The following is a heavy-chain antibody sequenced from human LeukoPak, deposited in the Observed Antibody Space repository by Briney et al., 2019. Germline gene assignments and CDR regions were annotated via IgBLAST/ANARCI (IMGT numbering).Heavy chain of an antibody. CDR2: IIPIFGTA. CDR3: ARPNTYYYDSSGYLDY. Sequence: EASVKVSCKASGGPFSSYAISWVRQAPGQGLEWMGGIIPIFGTANYAQKFQGRVTITTDESTSTAYMELSSLRSEDTAVYYCARPNTYYYDSSGYLDYWGQGTLVTVSS. CDR1: GGPFSSYA. D-gene: IGHD3-22*01. J-gene: IGHJ4*02. V-gene: IGHV1-69*05.